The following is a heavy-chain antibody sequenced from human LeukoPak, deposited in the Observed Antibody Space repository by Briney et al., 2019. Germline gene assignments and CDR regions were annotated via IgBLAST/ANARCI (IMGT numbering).Heavy chain of an antibody. V-gene: IGHV1-8*01. D-gene: IGHD6-13*01. CDR3: ARLIAAAGTPLGY. CDR2: MNPSSGNT. Sequence: ASVKVSCKASGYTFTSYDINWVRQATGQGLEWMGWMNPSSGNTGYAQKFQGRVTMTRNTSISTAYMELSSLRSEDTAVYYCARLIAAAGTPLGYWGQGTLVTVSS. J-gene: IGHJ4*02. CDR1: GYTFTSYD.